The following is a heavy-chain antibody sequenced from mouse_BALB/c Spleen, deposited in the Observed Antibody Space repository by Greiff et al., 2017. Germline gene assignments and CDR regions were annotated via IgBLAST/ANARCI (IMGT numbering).Heavy chain of an antibody. Sequence: EVKLVESGGGLVQPGGSRKLSCAASGFTFSSFGMHWVRQAPEKGLEWVAYISSGSSTIYYADTVKGRFTISRDNPKNTLFLQMTSLRSEDTAMYYCARQVYYDYDSWFAYWGQGTLVTVSA. CDR1: GFTFSSFG. V-gene: IGHV5-17*02. CDR2: ISSGSSTI. CDR3: ARQVYYDYDSWFAY. D-gene: IGHD2-4*01. J-gene: IGHJ3*01.